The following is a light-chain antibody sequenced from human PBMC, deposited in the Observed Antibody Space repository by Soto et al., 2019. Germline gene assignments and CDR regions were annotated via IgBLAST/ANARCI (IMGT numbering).Light chain of an antibody. Sequence: EIVMTQSPATLSVSPGERATLSCRASQSVSSNLAWYQQKPGQAPRLLIYGASTRATGIPARFSGSGSGTEFTLTICSLQSEDFAVYYCQQYNIWPGTFGQGTKLEIK. V-gene: IGKV3-15*01. CDR3: QQYNIWPGT. CDR2: GAS. J-gene: IGKJ2*01. CDR1: QSVSSN.